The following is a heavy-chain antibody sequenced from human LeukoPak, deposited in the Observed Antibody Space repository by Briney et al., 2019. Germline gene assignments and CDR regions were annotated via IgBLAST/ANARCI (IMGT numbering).Heavy chain of an antibody. D-gene: IGHD3-16*01. J-gene: IGHJ3*02. Sequence: GGSLRLSCAASGFTVSSNYMSWVRQAPGKGLEWVSVIYSGGGTYYADSVQGRFIISRDNSENSLYLQMNTLRADDTAVYYCATGKNGIGAAFHIWGQGTMVTVSS. CDR1: GFTVSSNY. CDR2: IYSGGGT. V-gene: IGHV3-53*01. CDR3: ATGKNGIGAAFHI.